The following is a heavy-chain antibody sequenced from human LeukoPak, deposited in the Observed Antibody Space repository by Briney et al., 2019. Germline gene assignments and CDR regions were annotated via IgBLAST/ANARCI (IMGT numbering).Heavy chain of an antibody. CDR1: GFTFSSYG. CDR3: AKDHRGYSYGYYFDY. Sequence: GGTLRLSCAASGFTFSSYGMNWVRQAPGKGLEWVAFIRYDGSNKYYADSVKGRFTISRDNSKNTLYLQMNSLRAEDTAVYYCAKDHRGYSYGYYFDYWGQGTLVTVSS. J-gene: IGHJ4*02. CDR2: IRYDGSNK. V-gene: IGHV3-30*02. D-gene: IGHD5-18*01.